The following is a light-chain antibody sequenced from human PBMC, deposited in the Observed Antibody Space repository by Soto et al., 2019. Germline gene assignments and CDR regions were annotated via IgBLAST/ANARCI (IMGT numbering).Light chain of an antibody. V-gene: IGLV2-11*01. Sequence: QSALTQPRSVSGSPGQSVTISCTGTSSDVGGYNYVSWYQHHPGKAPKLMIYDVGKRPSGVPDRFSGSKSGNTASLTISGLQAEDEADYYCYSYAGSYTWVFGGGTQLTVL. J-gene: IGLJ3*02. CDR2: DVG. CDR1: SSDVGGYNY. CDR3: YSYAGSYTWV.